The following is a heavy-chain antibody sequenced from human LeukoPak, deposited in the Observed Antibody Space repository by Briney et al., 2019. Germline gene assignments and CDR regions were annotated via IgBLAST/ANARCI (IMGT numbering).Heavy chain of an antibody. CDR2: LSGRDGKT. CDR3: AKDQSVDWNYRGDAFDI. J-gene: IGHJ3*02. Sequence: GGSLKLSCAASGFTFRSSPMSWVRQAPGKGVEWVSALSGRDGKTYYADSVKGRFTISRDNSKNMLYLQMNSLRVEDTAMYFCAKDQSVDWNYRGDAFDIWGQGTMVIVSS. V-gene: IGHV3-23*01. D-gene: IGHD1-1*01. CDR1: GFTFRSSP.